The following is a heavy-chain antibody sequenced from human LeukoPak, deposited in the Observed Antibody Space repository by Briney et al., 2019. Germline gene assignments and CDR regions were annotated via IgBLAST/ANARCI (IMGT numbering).Heavy chain of an antibody. CDR3: ATGRRFRTFDY. V-gene: IGHV1-18*01. CDR1: GGTFSSYA. Sequence: ASVKVSCKASGGTFSSYAISWVRQAPGQGLEWMGWVSAYSGNTNYAQKLQGRVTMTTDTSTSTAYMELRSLRSDDTAVYYCATGRRFRTFDYWGQGTLVTVSS. CDR2: VSAYSGNT. J-gene: IGHJ4*02. D-gene: IGHD1-14*01.